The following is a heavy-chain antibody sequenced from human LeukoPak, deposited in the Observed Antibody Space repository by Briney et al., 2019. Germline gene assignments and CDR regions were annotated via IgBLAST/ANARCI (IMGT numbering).Heavy chain of an antibody. J-gene: IGHJ5*02. Sequence: PSETLSLTCTVSGGSISSGDYCWSWIRQPPGKGLEWIAYMYYSGSTYYNPSLKSRVTMSADTSKNQLSLKLSSVTAADTAVYYCARPYYYDSRIDPWGQGILVTVSS. CDR3: ARPYYYDSRIDP. V-gene: IGHV4-30-4*01. CDR1: GGSISSGDYC. D-gene: IGHD3-22*01. CDR2: MYYSGST.